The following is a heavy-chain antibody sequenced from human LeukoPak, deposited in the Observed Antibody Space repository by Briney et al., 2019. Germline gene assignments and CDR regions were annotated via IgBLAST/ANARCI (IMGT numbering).Heavy chain of an antibody. D-gene: IGHD2-2*01. V-gene: IGHV3-7*05. CDR1: GFTFSSHW. CDR3: TRVIVEVPGVSDYCDY. Sequence: GGSLRLSCAASGFTFSSHWMYWVRQAPGKGLEWVANIQQDGSNKYYVDSVRGRFTISRGNAKNSLYLQMNSLRAEDTAVYYCTRVIVEVPGVSDYCDYWGQGTLVTVSS. CDR2: IQQDGSNK. J-gene: IGHJ4*02.